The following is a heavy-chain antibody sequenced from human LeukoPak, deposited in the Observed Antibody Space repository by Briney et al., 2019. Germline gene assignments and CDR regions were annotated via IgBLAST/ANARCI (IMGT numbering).Heavy chain of an antibody. J-gene: IGHJ4*02. CDR1: GGSISSSNYY. CDR2: IYYSGST. V-gene: IGHV4-39*01. Sequence: SETLSLTCTVSGGSISSSNYYWGWIRQPPGKGLEWIGSIYYSGSTYYNPSLKSRVTISVDTSKNQFSLKLSSVTAADTAVYYCARSNTYYYGSGSYYNAGLFDYWGQGTLVTVSS. D-gene: IGHD3-10*01. CDR3: ARSNTYYYGSGSYYNAGLFDY.